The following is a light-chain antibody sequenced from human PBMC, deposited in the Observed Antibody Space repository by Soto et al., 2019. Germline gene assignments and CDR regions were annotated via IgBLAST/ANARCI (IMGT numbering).Light chain of an antibody. CDR2: GAS. V-gene: IGKV3-20*01. CDR3: QQYGSSPPYT. CDR1: QSVTSSY. Sequence: EIVLTQSPDTLSLSPGERATLSCRASQSVTSSYLAWYQQKPGQAPRLLIYGASSRATGVPDRFSGSGSGTDFTLTISRLEPEDFAVYYCQQYGSSPPYTFGQGTKLDIK. J-gene: IGKJ2*01.